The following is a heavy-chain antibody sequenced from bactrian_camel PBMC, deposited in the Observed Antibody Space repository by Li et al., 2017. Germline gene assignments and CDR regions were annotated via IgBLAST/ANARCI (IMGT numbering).Heavy chain of an antibody. Sequence: HVQLVESGVGSVQAGGSLKLSCHASPYTYTSSSYCMAWFRQTPGKEREGVAIIGSSGSTGYADSVKGRFTISKDNAKNTLYLQMTNLKPEDTAMYYCALPYQDLSATETLRVMSSGGDFGYYGQGTQVTVSS. J-gene: IGHJ6*01. CDR3: ALPYQDLSATETLRVMSSGGDFGY. D-gene: IGHD8*01. V-gene: IGHV3S26*01. CDR1: PYTYTSSSYC. CDR2: IGSSGST.